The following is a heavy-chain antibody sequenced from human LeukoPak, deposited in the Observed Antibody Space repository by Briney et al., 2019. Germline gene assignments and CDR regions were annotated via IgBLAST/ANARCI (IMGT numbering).Heavy chain of an antibody. D-gene: IGHD3-22*01. Sequence: GASVKVSCKASGYTFTGYYIHWVRQAPGQGLEWMGGIIPIFGTANYAQKFQGRVTITADESTSTAYMELSSLRSEDTAVYYCARGILGVHYDSSGYYYGGYWGQGTLVTVSP. CDR3: ARGILGVHYDSSGYYYGGY. V-gene: IGHV1-69*13. CDR2: IIPIFGTA. J-gene: IGHJ4*02. CDR1: GYTFTGYY.